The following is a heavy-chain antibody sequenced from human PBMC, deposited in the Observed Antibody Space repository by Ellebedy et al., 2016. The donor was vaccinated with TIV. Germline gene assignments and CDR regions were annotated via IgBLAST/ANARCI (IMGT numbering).Heavy chain of an antibody. CDR2: IDWDDDK. CDR3: ARTDGSGWAFDS. J-gene: IGHJ4*02. D-gene: IGHD6-19*01. Sequence: SGPTLVKPTQTLTLTCTFSGFSLSTTRVSVSWIRQPPGKALEWLARIDWDDDKYFNTSLRTRLTISTDTSKTQVVLTMTNMDPVDTATYYCARTDGSGWAFDSWGQGTLITVSS. CDR1: GFSLSTTRVS. V-gene: IGHV2-70*11.